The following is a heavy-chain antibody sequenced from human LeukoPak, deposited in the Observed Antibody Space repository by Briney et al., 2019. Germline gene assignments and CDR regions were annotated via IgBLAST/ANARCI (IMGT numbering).Heavy chain of an antibody. V-gene: IGHV3-23*01. J-gene: IGHJ4*02. Sequence: GGSLRLSCEASGFTFGSHAMYWVRQAPGKGLEWVAGIFGSGGSPHYADSVKGRYTISRDNPRNTVYLQINSLRDEDTAVYYCGKTTVGYSSGQKPAWPVDYWGQGTLVTVSS. CDR2: IFGSGGSP. CDR1: GFTFGSHA. D-gene: IGHD5-18*01. CDR3: GKTTVGYSSGQKPAWPVDY.